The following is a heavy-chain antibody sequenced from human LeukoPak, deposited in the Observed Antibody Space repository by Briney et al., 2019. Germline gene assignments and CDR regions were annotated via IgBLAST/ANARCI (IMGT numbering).Heavy chain of an antibody. V-gene: IGHV3-9*01. CDR1: GFTFDDYA. D-gene: IGHD3-3*01. J-gene: IGHJ3*02. CDR2: ISWNSGSI. CDR3: ARDRVEMNFWSGYYTDDDAFDI. Sequence: SLRLSCAASGFTFDDYAMHWVRQAPGKGLEWVSGISWNSGSIGYADSVKGRFTISRDNAKNSLYLQMNSLRAEDTAVYYCARDRVEMNFWSGYYTDDDAFDIWGQGTMVTVSS.